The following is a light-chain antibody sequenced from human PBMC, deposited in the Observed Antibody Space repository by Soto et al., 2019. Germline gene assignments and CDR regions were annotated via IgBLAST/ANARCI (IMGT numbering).Light chain of an antibody. V-gene: IGLV2-14*01. CDR2: DVS. Sequence: QSALTQPASVSGYPGQSITISCTGTSSDVGGYNYVSWYQQYPGKAPKLMIYDVSNWPSGVSNRFSGSKSGNTASLTISGLQAEDEADYYCSSYTSSSPYVFGTGTKVTVL. J-gene: IGLJ1*01. CDR3: SSYTSSSPYV. CDR1: SSDVGGYNY.